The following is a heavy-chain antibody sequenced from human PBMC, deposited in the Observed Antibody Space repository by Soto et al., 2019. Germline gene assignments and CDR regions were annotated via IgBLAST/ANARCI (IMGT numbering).Heavy chain of an antibody. CDR1: GGSISSYY. V-gene: IGHV4-59*08. CDR2: IYYSGST. CDR3: ARLLGARGDWFDP. J-gene: IGHJ5*02. Sequence: SETLSLTCTVSGGSISSYYWSWIRQPPGKGLEWIGYIYYSGSTNYNPSLKSRVTISVDTSKNQFSLKLSSVTAADTAVYYCARLLGARGDWFDPSGQGTLVTVSS. D-gene: IGHD3-10*01.